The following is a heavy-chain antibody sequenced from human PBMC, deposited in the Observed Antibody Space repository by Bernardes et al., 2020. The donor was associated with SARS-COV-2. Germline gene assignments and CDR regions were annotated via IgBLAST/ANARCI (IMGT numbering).Heavy chain of an antibody. V-gene: IGHV4-59*01. J-gene: IGHJ6*02. CDR1: GGSMTGYY. Sequence: SEPLPLTCSVSGGSMTGYYWRWLRQPPGKGLEWLGYIYDTGGTNYNRSLKSRLTMSVDTSKNQFSLKLRSVTSLDTGTYYCARADSPVNIYYYALDVWGLGITVSVSS. CDR2: IYDTGGT. D-gene: IGHD2-15*01. CDR3: ARADSPVNIYYYALDV.